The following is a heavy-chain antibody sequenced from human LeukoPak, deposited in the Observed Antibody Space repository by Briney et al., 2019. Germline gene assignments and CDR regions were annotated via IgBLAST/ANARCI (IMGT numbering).Heavy chain of an antibody. CDR2: ISGSGNST. V-gene: IGHV3-23*01. CDR3: AIHSGSYDAFDI. CDR1: GFTFSTHA. Sequence: PGGSLRLSCAASGFTFSTHAMSWVRQAPGKGLEWVSAISGSGNSTYYVDSVKGRFTISRDNFKNTVYLQMNSLRAEDTALYYRAIHSGSYDAFDIWGQGTTVSVSS. D-gene: IGHD1-26*01. J-gene: IGHJ3*02.